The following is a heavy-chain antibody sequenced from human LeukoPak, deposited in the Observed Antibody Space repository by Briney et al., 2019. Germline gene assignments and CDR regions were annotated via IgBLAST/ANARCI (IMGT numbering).Heavy chain of an antibody. CDR3: ARDHGDGYNPTDYFDY. V-gene: IGHV3-7*04. D-gene: IGHD5-24*01. Sequence: PGGSLRLSCAASGFTFRTYWMSWVRQAPGEGPEWVANIKQDGTEKYYVDSVRGRFTISRDNAKNSLYLQMNNLRVEDTAVYYCARDHGDGYNPTDYFDYWGQGTLVTVSS. CDR1: GFTFRTYW. CDR2: IKQDGTEK. J-gene: IGHJ4*02.